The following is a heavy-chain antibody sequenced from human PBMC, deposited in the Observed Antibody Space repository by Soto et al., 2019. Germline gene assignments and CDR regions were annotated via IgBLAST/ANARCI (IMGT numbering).Heavy chain of an antibody. J-gene: IGHJ3*02. CDR1: GFTVSSHA. CDR2: ITADSGT. V-gene: IGHV3-23*01. CDR3: APHVSCSGGSCQYDAFAI. Sequence: EVQVLESGGGLEQPGGSLRLSCEGSGFTVSSHAMTWIRQAPGKGPEWVSTITADSGTYYADSVKGRFAMSRDTSENTLYLRMNSLGAEDTAAYYCAPHVSCSGGSCQYDAFAIRGQGTMVTVSS. D-gene: IGHD2-15*01.